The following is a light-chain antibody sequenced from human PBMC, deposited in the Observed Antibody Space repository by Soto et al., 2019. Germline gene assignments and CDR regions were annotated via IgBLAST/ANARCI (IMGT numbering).Light chain of an antibody. CDR2: AAS. J-gene: IGKJ3*01. Sequence: DIQMTQSPSSLSASVGDRVTITCRASQYISTYLNWYQQRPGRAPELLIYAASSLQSGVPSRFSGSGSGTDFTLTISSLQPEDFATYYCQQSYHTPFTFGPGTKVDIK. V-gene: IGKV1-39*01. CDR1: QYISTY. CDR3: QQSYHTPFT.